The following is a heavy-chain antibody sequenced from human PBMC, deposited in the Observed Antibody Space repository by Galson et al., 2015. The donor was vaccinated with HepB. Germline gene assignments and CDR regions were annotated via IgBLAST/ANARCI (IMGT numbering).Heavy chain of an antibody. CDR3: ATDSSPYYYDTSGNLGYFDL. CDR1: GFIFSSSA. Sequence: SVKVSCKASGFIFSSSAMQWVRQARGQRLEWIGWIVVGSGNTNYAQKFQERVPITRDMSTNTAYMELSSLRSEDTAVYYCATDSSPYYYDTSGNLGYFDLWGRGTLVTVSS. CDR2: IVVGSGNT. D-gene: IGHD3-22*01. J-gene: IGHJ2*01. V-gene: IGHV1-58*02.